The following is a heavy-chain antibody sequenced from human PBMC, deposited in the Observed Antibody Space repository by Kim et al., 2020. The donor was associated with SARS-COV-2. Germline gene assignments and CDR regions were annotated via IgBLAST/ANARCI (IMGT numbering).Heavy chain of an antibody. CDR1: GFTFSSYA. CDR2: ISYDGSNK. Sequence: GGSLRLSCAASGFTFSSYAMHWVRQAPGKGLEWVAVISYDGSNKYYADSVKGRFTISRDNSKNTLYLQMNSLRAEDTAVYYCARDPVPPPPNGVPAAKHYYYYGMDVWGQGTTVTVSS. D-gene: IGHD2-2*01. V-gene: IGHV3-30-3*01. J-gene: IGHJ6*02. CDR3: ARDPVPPPPNGVPAAKHYYYYGMDV.